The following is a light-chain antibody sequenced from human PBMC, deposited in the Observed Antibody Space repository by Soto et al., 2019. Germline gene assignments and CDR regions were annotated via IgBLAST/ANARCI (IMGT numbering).Light chain of an antibody. CDR3: RSYGGNWV. CDR2: EVS. J-gene: IGLJ3*02. CDR1: SSDVGDHYY. V-gene: IGLV2-8*01. Sequence: QSALTQPASVSGSPGQSITISCTGTSSDVGDHYYVSWFQQLPGKAPKLMIYEVSNRPSGVPDRFSGSKSGNTASLTVSGLQAEDEADYYCRSYGGNWVFGGGTKLTVL.